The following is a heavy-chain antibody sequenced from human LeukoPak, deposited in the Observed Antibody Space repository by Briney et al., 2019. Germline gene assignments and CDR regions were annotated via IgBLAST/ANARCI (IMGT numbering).Heavy chain of an antibody. V-gene: IGHV1-2*02. CDR1: GYTFTAYC. CDR2: IAPNSGGT. J-gene: IGHJ4*02. CDR3: AREYSSSSGRLYDY. Sequence: ASVKVSCKASGYTFTAYCMHWVRQAPGQGLEWMGWIAPNSGGTNYAQNFQGRVTMTRDTSINTAYMELSRLTSDDTAVYYCAREYSSSSGRLYDYWGLGTLVTVSS. D-gene: IGHD6-6*01.